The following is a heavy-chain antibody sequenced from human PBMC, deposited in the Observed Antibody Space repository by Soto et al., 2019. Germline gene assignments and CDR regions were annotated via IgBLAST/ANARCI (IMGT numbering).Heavy chain of an antibody. CDR3: ARNLPDYYGSGRPDY. D-gene: IGHD3-10*01. Sequence: SETLSLTCAVSGGSISSSNWWSWVRQPPGKGLEWIGEIYHSGSTNYNPSLKSRVTISVDKSKNQFSLKLSSVTAADTAVYYCARNLPDYYGSGRPDYWGQGTRVTVSS. J-gene: IGHJ4*02. CDR2: IYHSGST. V-gene: IGHV4-4*02. CDR1: GGSISSSNW.